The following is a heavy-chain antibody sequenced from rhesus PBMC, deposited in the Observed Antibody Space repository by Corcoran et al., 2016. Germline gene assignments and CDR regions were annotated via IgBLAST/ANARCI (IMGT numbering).Heavy chain of an antibody. Sequence: QVQLVQSGAEVKKPGTSGKLACKASGYTVTRYYIKWVRQAPGQVLEWMGWINPSNGNTGYAQKFQGRVTMTRDTSTSTAYMELNSLRSEDTAVYYCARRGSSWSYYGLDSWGQGVVVTVSS. V-gene: IGHV1-200*01. CDR2: INPSNGNT. CDR3: ARRGSSWSYYGLDS. J-gene: IGHJ6*01. CDR1: GYTVTRYY. D-gene: IGHD6-13*01.